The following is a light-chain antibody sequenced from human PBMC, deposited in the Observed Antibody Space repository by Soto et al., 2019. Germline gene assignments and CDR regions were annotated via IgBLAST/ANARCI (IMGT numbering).Light chain of an antibody. CDR1: QSLSSRN. V-gene: IGKV3-20*01. Sequence: ELVLTQSPGTLSLSPGERATLSCRASQSLSSRNLAWYQQKPGQAPRPLIYGASSRATGIPDRFSGSGSGTDFTLTISRLEPEDFAVYYCQQYGSSPPITFGQGTRLEIK. J-gene: IGKJ5*01. CDR3: QQYGSSPPIT. CDR2: GAS.